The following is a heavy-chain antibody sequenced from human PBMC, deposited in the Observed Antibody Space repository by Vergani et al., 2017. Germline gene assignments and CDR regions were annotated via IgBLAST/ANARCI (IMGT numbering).Heavy chain of an antibody. J-gene: IGHJ5*02. CDR2: IYYSGST. CDR1: GGSISSGGYY. V-gene: IGHV4-31*03. CDR3: ARRFSYYDSSGYKGWFDP. D-gene: IGHD3-22*01. Sequence: QVQLQESGPGLVKPSQTLSLTCTVSGGSISSGGYYWSWIRQHPGKGLEWIGYIYYSGSTYYTPSLKSRVTISVDTSKNQFSLKLSSVTAADTAVYYCARRFSYYDSSGYKGWFDPWGQGTLVTVSS.